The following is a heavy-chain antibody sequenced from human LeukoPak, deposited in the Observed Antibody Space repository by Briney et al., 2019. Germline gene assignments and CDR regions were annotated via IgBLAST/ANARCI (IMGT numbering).Heavy chain of an antibody. Sequence: ASVKVSCKVSGYTLTELSIQWVRQAPGKGLEWMGGFDIGGERINAQKFQGRVTMTEDTSTNTAYMELTSLRSEDTAVYYCARRYYFRGGTPGSLPFHFDFWGQGTLVTVSS. V-gene: IGHV1-24*01. CDR2: FDIGGER. CDR3: ARRYYFRGGTPGSLPFHFDF. CDR1: GYTLTELS. D-gene: IGHD2/OR15-2a*01. J-gene: IGHJ4*02.